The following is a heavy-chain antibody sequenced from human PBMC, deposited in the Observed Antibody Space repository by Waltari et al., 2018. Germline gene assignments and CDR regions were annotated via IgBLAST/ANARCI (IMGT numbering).Heavy chain of an antibody. CDR2: MNPNSXNT. CDR3: ARGDMVVIADLDAFDI. V-gene: IGHV1-8*03. CDR1: GYTFTSYA. J-gene: IGHJ3*02. Sequence: QVQLVQSGAEVKKPGASVKVSCKASGYTFTSYAINWVRQAPGQGLEWMGWMNPNSXNTGYAQKFQGRVTITRNTSISTAYMELSSLRSEDTAXYYCARGDMVVIADLDAFDIWGQGTMVTVSS. D-gene: IGHD2-15*01.